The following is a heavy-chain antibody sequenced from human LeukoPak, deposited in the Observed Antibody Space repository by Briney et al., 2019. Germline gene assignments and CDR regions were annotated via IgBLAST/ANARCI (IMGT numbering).Heavy chain of an antibody. D-gene: IGHD4-23*01. CDR1: GYTFTSYG. CDR3: ATDSPWDYGGNHYYYYGMDV. Sequence: ASVKVSCKASGYTFTSYGISWVRQAPGQGLEWMGWISAYNGNTNYAQKLQGRVTMTTDTSTSTAYMELRSLRSEDTAVYYCATDSPWDYGGNHYYYYGMDVWGQGTTVTVS. J-gene: IGHJ6*02. CDR2: ISAYNGNT. V-gene: IGHV1-18*01.